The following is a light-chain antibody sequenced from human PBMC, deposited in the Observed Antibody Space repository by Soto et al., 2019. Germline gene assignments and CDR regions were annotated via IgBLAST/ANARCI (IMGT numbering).Light chain of an antibody. J-gene: IGKJ3*01. CDR2: GAS. V-gene: IGKV3-15*01. CDR3: QQYNNWPFT. Sequence: EIVMTQSPATLSVAPGERVTFSCRASQGVSRKLAWYQHKPGQAPRLLISGASTRATGIPARFTGSGSGTEFTLTASSLQPEDFAVYYCQQYNNWPFTFGPGTKVDI. CDR1: QGVSRK.